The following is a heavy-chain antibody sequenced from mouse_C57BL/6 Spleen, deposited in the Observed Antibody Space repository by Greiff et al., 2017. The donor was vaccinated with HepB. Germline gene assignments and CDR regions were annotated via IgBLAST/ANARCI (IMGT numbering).Heavy chain of an antibody. D-gene: IGHD1-1*01. CDR1: GFNIKDDY. V-gene: IGHV14-4*01. J-gene: IGHJ2*01. CDR2: IDPENGDT. CDR3: TTRNYYGSSYNY. Sequence: EVQLQQSGAELVRPGASVKLSCTASGFNIKDDYMHWVKQRPEQGLEWIGWIDPENGDTEYASKFQGKATITADTSSNTAYLQLSSLTSEDTAVYDCTTRNYYGSSYNYWGQGTTLTVSS.